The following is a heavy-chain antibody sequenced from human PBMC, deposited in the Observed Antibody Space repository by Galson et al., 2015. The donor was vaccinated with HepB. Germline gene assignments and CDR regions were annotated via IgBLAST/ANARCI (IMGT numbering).Heavy chain of an antibody. V-gene: IGHV4-34*01. J-gene: IGHJ6*03. D-gene: IGHD3-10*01. Sequence: LSLTCAVYGGAFIDYQWTWIRQTPGKGLEWIEEIHHSGSTNYNPSLRSRVSISVDTIKKQFSLRLSSVSAADMGVYYCARGWYYNYMDVWGKGTTVIVSS. CDR3: ARGWYYNYMDV. CDR2: IHHSGST. CDR1: GGAFIDYQ.